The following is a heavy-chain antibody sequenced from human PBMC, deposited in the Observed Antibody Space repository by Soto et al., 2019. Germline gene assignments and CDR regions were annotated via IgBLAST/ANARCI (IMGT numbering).Heavy chain of an antibody. V-gene: IGHV1-2*06. D-gene: IGHD1-26*01. CDR1: GYTFTGYY. CDR2: INPNSGGT. CDR3: ARVEDIVGATTDAFDI. J-gene: IGHJ3*02. Sequence: ASVKVSCKASGYTFTGYYMHWVRQAPGQGLEWMGRINPNSGGTNYAQKFQGRVTMTRDTSISTAYMELSRLRSDDTAVYYCARVEDIVGATTDAFDIWGQGTMVTVSS.